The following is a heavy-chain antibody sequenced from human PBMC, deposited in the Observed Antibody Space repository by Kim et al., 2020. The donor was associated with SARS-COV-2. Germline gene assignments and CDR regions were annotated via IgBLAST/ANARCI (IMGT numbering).Heavy chain of an antibody. CDR2: IKQDGSEK. Sequence: GGSLRLSCAASGFTFSSYWMSWVRQAPGKGLEWVANIKQDGSEKYYVDSVKGRFTISRDNAKNSLYLQMNSLRAEDTAVYYCASRVRIAAAGTDYFDYWGQGTLVTVSS. CDR3: ASRVRIAAAGTDYFDY. J-gene: IGHJ4*02. V-gene: IGHV3-7*03. CDR1: GFTFSSYW. D-gene: IGHD6-13*01.